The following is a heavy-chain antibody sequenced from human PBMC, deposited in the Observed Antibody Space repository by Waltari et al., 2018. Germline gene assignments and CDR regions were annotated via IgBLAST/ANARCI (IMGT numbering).Heavy chain of an antibody. CDR2: IYYSGTT. J-gene: IGHJ3*02. D-gene: IGHD3-16*01. V-gene: IGHV4-30-4*08. Sequence: QVHLQESGPGLVKPSQTLSLTCTVSGGSISSDDYYWSWIRQPPGKGLEWIGYIYYSGTTHYNPSLKSRATISVDTSKNQFSLRLSSVTAADTAVYYCARKGAPGFYDAFDIWGQGTMVTVSS. CDR3: ARKGAPGFYDAFDI. CDR1: GGSISSDDYY.